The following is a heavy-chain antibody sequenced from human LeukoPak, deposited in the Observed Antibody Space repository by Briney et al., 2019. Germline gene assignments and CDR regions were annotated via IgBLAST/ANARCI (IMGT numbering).Heavy chain of an antibody. V-gene: IGHV3-48*04. CDR3: ARESAGYSYGWWGLTPFCDY. CDR2: ISSSSSTI. Sequence: PGGSLRLSCAASGFTFSSYSMNWVRQAPGKGLEWVSYISSSSSTIYYADSVKGRFTISRDNAKNSLYLQMNSLRAEGTAVYYCARESAGYSYGWWGLTPFCDYWGQGTLVTASS. CDR1: GFTFSSYS. J-gene: IGHJ4*02. D-gene: IGHD5-18*01.